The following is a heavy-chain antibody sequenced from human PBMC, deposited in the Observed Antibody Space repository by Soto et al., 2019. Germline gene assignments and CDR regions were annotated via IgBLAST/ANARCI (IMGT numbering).Heavy chain of an antibody. CDR3: ASGATVTTGVDY. CDR2: IYYSGST. D-gene: IGHD4-17*01. V-gene: IGHV4-59*01. Sequence: SETLSLTCTVSGGSISSYYWSWIRQPPGKGLEWIGYIYYSGSTNYNPSLKSRVTISVDTSKNQFSLKLSSVTAADTAVYYCASGATVTTGVDYWGQGTLVTAPQ. J-gene: IGHJ4*02. CDR1: GGSISSYY.